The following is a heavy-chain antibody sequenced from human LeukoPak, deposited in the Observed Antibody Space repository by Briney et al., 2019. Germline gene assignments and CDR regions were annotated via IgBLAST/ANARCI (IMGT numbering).Heavy chain of an antibody. CDR3: ARASTWSSGRYYYYGMDV. V-gene: IGHV4-59*01. CDR1: GVSISTYY. J-gene: IGHJ6*02. CDR2: IYYSGST. D-gene: IGHD3-22*01. Sequence: PSETLSLTCTVSGVSISTYYWSWIRQPPGKGLEWIGYIYYSGSTNYNPSLNSRVTISVDTSKNQCSLKLSSVTAADTAMYYCARASTWSSGRYYYYGMDVWGQGTTVTVPS.